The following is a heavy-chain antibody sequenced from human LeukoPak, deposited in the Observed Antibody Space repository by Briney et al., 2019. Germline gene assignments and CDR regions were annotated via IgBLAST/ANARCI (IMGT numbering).Heavy chain of an antibody. V-gene: IGHV4-39*01. D-gene: IGHD5-12*01. CDR3: ARQKAIGGYVSFAFDY. J-gene: IGHJ4*02. CDR1: GGSISSSSYY. CDR2: IYYSGST. Sequence: SETLSLTCTVSGGSISSSSYYWGWIRQPPGKGLEWIGSIYYSGSTYYSPSLKSRVTISVDTSKNQFSLKLSSVTAADTAVYYCARQKAIGGYVSFAFDYWGQGTLVTVSS.